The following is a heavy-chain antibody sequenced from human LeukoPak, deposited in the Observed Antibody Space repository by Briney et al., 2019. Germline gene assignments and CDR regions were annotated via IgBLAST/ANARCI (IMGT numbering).Heavy chain of an antibody. V-gene: IGHV1-24*01. CDR3: ARDRAYYYDSSGYHHDAFDI. CDR1: GYTLTELS. Sequence: ASVKVSCKVSGYTLTELSMHWVRQAPGKGLEWMGGFDPEDGETIYAQKFQGRVTMTTDTSTSTAYMELRSLRSDDTAVYYCARDRAYYYDSSGYHHDAFDIWGQGTMVTVSS. J-gene: IGHJ3*02. CDR2: FDPEDGET. D-gene: IGHD3-22*01.